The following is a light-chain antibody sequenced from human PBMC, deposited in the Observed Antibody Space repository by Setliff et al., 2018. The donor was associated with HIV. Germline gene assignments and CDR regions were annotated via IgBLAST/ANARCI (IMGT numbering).Light chain of an antibody. J-gene: IGLJ3*02. V-gene: IGLV2-14*01. Sequence: QSALTQPASVSGSPGQSITISCSGTSSDVGGYNYVSWFQQHPGQAPKLLVYDVSDRPSGISDRFSGSKSGNTASLTISGLQADDEANYYCSSYTPSDARRVFGGGTKVTVL. CDR3: SSYTPSDARRV. CDR1: SSDVGGYNY. CDR2: DVS.